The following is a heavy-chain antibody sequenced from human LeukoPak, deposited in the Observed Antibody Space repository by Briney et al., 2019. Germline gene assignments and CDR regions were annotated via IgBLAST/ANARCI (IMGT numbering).Heavy chain of an antibody. CDR2: ISSSSSYI. CDR3: ARDINWNYDY. CDR1: GFTFSSYS. V-gene: IGHV3-21*01. J-gene: IGHJ4*02. D-gene: IGHD1-7*01. Sequence: PGGSLRLSCAASGFTFSSYSMNWVRQAPGKGLEWVSSISSSSSYIYYADSVKGRSTISRDNAKNSLYLQMNSLRAEHTAVYYCARDINWNYDYWGQGTLVTVSS.